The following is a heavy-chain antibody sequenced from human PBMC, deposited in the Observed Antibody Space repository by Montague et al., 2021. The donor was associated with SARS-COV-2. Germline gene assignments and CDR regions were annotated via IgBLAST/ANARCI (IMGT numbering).Heavy chain of an antibody. CDR1: GFTFSSYW. J-gene: IGHJ4*02. D-gene: IGHD3-9*01. CDR2: IKQDGSEK. CDR3: ARVGVLTGWAIMYYFDY. V-gene: IGHV3-7*01. Sequence: SLRLSCAASGFTFSSYWMSWVRQAPGKGLEWVANIKQDGSEKYYVDSVKGRFTISRDNAKNSLYLQMNSLRAEDTAVYYCARVGVLTGWAIMYYFDYWGQGALVTVSS.